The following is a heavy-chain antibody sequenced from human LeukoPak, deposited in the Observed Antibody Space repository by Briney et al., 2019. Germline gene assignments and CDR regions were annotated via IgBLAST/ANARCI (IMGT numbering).Heavy chain of an antibody. V-gene: IGHV1-69*05. D-gene: IGHD3-22*01. CDR3: ARDGYDRSGYCYY. CDR1: GGTFSSYA. CDR2: IIPIFGTA. Sequence: ASVKVSCKASGGTFSSYAISWVRQAPRQGLEWMGGIIPIFGTANYAQKFQGRVTITTDESTSTAYMELSSLRSEDTAVYYCARDGYDRSGYCYYWGQGTLVTVSS. J-gene: IGHJ4*02.